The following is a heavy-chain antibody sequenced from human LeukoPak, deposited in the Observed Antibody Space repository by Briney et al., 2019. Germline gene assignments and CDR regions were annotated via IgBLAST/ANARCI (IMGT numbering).Heavy chain of an antibody. V-gene: IGHV3-23*01. Sequence: GGSLRLSCAASGFTFTSYWIHWVRQAPGKGLEWVSAISGSGDSTYYADSVKGRFTISRDNSKNTLYLQMNSLRAEDTAVYHCANGFGEVWGQGTMVTVSS. J-gene: IGHJ3*01. CDR1: GFTFTSYW. CDR3: ANGFGEV. D-gene: IGHD3-10*01. CDR2: ISGSGDST.